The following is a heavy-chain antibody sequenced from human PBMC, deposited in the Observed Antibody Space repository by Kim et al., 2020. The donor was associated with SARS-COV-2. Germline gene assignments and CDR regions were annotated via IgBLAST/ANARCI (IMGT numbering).Heavy chain of an antibody. Sequence: SETLSLTCAVYGGSFSGYYWTWIRQPPGKGLEWIGEINHSGSTNYNPSLKSRVTISLDTSKSQFSLKLSSVTAADTAVFYCARRSYITSAPSPLDYWGQGTLVTVSS. J-gene: IGHJ4*02. CDR1: GGSFSGYY. D-gene: IGHD3-16*01. CDR2: INHSGST. V-gene: IGHV4-34*01. CDR3: ARRSYITSAPSPLDY.